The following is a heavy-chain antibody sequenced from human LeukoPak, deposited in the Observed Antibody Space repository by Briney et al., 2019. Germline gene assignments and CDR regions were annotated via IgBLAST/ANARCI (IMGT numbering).Heavy chain of an antibody. J-gene: IGHJ4*02. Sequence: ASVKVSCKASGYTFTSYGISWVRQAPGQGLEWMGWISAYNGNTNYARKLQGRVTMTTDTSTSTAYMELRSLRSDDTAVYYCASSTDGDYDFWSGYFVWGQGTLVTVSS. CDR1: GYTFTSYG. CDR2: ISAYNGNT. D-gene: IGHD3-3*01. V-gene: IGHV1-18*01. CDR3: ASSTDGDYDFWSGYFV.